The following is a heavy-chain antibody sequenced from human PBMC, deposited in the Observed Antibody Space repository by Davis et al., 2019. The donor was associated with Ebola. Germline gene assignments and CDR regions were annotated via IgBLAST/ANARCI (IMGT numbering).Heavy chain of an antibody. CDR1: GFTFSTSA. CDR2: IYDHST. J-gene: IGHJ4*02. Sequence: GESLKISCATSGFTFSTSAMSWVRQAPGKGLEWVSVIYDHSTAYADSVRGRFIISRDKSNNTLYLEMNSLRVDDTAVYYCATTQWLREFDNWGQGTLVTVSS. V-gene: IGHV3-53*05. D-gene: IGHD6-19*01. CDR3: ATTQWLREFDN.